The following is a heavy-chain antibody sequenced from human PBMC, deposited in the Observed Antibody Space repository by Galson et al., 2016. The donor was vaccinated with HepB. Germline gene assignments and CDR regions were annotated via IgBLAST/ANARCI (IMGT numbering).Heavy chain of an antibody. J-gene: IGHJ6*02. CDR3: GKDVGTGGYANGYYYGVDV. V-gene: IGHV3-9*01. Sequence: SLRLSCAASGFIFDDYGMHWVRQAPGKGLEWVSGISWNSGSKGYADSVKGRFTISRDNAKKSLYLEMKSLRPEDTAFYYCGKDVGTGGYANGYYYGVDVWGQGTTVTVS. CDR2: ISWNSGSK. CDR1: GFIFDDYG. D-gene: IGHD5-18*01.